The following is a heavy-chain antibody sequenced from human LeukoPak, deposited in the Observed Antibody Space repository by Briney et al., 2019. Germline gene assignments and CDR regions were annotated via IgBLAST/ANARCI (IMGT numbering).Heavy chain of an antibody. CDR3: ARVKGTRAAQPFDY. CDR1: GYSISSGYY. V-gene: IGHV4-38-2*01. D-gene: IGHD6-6*01. J-gene: IGHJ4*02. Sequence: PSETLSLTCAVSGYSISSGYYWGWIRQPPGKGLEWIGSIYHSGSTYYNPSLKSRVTISVDTSKNQFSLKLGSVTAADTAVYYCARVKGTRAAQPFDYWGQGTLVTVSS. CDR2: IYHSGST.